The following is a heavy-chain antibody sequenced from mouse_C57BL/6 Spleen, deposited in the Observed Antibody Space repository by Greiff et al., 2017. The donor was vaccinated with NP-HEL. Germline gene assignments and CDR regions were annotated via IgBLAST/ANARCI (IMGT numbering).Heavy chain of an antibody. V-gene: IGHV1-81*01. CDR1: GYTFTSYG. CDR3: ARSPGDYGNSYLFAY. Sequence: QVQLQQSGAELARPGASVKLSCKASGYTFTSYGISWVKQRTGQGLEWIGEIYPRSGNTYYNEKFKGKATLTADKSYSTAYMELRSLTSEDSAVSFCARSPGDYGNSYLFAYWGQGTLVTVSA. CDR2: IYPRSGNT. D-gene: IGHD1-1*01. J-gene: IGHJ3*01.